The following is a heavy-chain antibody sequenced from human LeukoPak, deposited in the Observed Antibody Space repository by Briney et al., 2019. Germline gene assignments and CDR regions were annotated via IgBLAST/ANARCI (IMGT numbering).Heavy chain of an antibody. D-gene: IGHD2-15*01. CDR1: GGSFSGYY. Sequence: SETLSLTCAVYGGSFSGYYWSWIRQPPGKGLEWIGEINHSGSTNYNPSLKSRVTISVDTSKNQFSLKLSSVTAADTAVYYCVRVGYCSGGSCYAIDYWGQGTLVTVSS. J-gene: IGHJ4*02. V-gene: IGHV4-34*01. CDR2: INHSGST. CDR3: VRVGYCSGGSCYAIDY.